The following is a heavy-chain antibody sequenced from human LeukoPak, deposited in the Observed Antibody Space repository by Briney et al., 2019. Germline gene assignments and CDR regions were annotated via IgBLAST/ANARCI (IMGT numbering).Heavy chain of an antibody. CDR1: GGSINSGGYY. J-gene: IGHJ4*02. CDR3: ARESGYSGGPFDY. V-gene: IGHV4-31*03. Sequence: SGTLSLTCTVSGGSINSGGYYWSWIRQRPGKGLEYFGYIDSSGSTYYNPSLKSRVTISMDTSKNQFSLTLTSVTAADTAVYYCARESGYSGGPFDYWGQGTLVTVSS. CDR2: IDSSGST. D-gene: IGHD6-19*01.